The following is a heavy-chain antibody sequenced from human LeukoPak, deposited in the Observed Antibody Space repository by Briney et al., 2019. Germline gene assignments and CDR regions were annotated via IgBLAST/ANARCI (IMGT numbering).Heavy chain of an antibody. CDR2: INHSGGT. V-gene: IGHV4-34*01. Sequence: SETLSLTCAVYGGSFSGYYWSWIRQPPGKGLEWIGEINHSGGTNYNPSLKSRVTISVDTSKNQFSLELSSVTAADTAVYYCARGDPMIVVVITDYWYFDLWGQGTLVTVSS. CDR3: ARGDPMIVVVITDYWYFDL. J-gene: IGHJ2*01. D-gene: IGHD3-22*01. CDR1: GGSFSGYY.